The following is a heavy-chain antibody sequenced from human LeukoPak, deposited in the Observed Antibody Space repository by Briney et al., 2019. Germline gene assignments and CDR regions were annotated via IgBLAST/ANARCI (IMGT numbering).Heavy chain of an antibody. J-gene: IGHJ5*02. CDR2: INAGNGNT. D-gene: IGHD3-3*01. CDR3: ARVTIFGVVTKYNWFDP. V-gene: IGHV1-3*01. Sequence: ASVKVSCKASGYTFTSYAMHWVRQAPGQRLEWMGWINAGNGNTKYSQKFQGRVTITRDTSASTAYMELSSLRSEDTAVYYCARVTIFGVVTKYNWFDPWGQGTLVTVSS. CDR1: GYTFTSYA.